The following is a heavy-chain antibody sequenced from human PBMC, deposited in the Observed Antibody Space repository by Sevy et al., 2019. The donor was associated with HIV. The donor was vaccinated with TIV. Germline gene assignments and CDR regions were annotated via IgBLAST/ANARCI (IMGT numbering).Heavy chain of an antibody. D-gene: IGHD1-1*01. V-gene: IGHV3-72*01. Sequence: GGSLRLSCVASGFTFTDHYMDWVRQAPGKGLEWIGRSRNRVNSYSTEYAASVKGRFTISRDASGSSLYVQMNSLKTEDTAVYYCIRGFNGNDEPNGDYWGQGTLVTVSS. J-gene: IGHJ4*02. CDR3: IRGFNGNDEPNGDY. CDR1: GFTFTDHY. CDR2: SRNRVNSYST.